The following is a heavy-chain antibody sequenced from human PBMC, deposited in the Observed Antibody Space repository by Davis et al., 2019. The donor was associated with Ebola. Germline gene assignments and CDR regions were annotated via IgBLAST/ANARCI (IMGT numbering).Heavy chain of an antibody. CDR3: ARDRVTIFGVVIKTYYYYGMDV. Sequence: PGGSLRLSCAASGFTFSSYAMHWVRQAPGKGPEWVAVISYDGSNKYYADSVKGRFTISRDNSKNTLYLQMNSLRAEDTAVYYCARDRVTIFGVVIKTYYYYGMDVWGQGTTVTVSS. J-gene: IGHJ6*02. V-gene: IGHV3-30-3*01. D-gene: IGHD3-3*01. CDR1: GFTFSSYA. CDR2: ISYDGSNK.